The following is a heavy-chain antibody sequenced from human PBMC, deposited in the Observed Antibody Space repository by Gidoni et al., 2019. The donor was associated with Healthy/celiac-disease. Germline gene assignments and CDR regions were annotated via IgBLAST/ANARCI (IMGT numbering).Heavy chain of an antibody. Sequence: ATGQGLEWMGWMNPNSGNTGYAQKFQGRVTMTRNTSISTAYMELSSLRSEDTAVYYCARGRRVYCSSTSCAWNWFDPWGQGTLVTVSS. CDR2: MNPNSGNT. J-gene: IGHJ5*02. V-gene: IGHV1-8*01. CDR3: ARGRRVYCSSTSCAWNWFDP. D-gene: IGHD2-2*01.